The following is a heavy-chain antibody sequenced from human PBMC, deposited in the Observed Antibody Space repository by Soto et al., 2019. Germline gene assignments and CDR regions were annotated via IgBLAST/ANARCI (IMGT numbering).Heavy chain of an antibody. V-gene: IGHV3-13*05. CDR2: IGTAGDP. CDR3: ARGSWDDRHFDY. CDR1: GFTFSSYD. D-gene: IGHD1-1*01. J-gene: IGHJ4*02. Sequence: GGSLRLSCAASGFTFSSYDMHWVRQATGKGLEWVSAIGTAGDPYYPGSVKGRFTISRENSKNSLYRQMNSLRAGDTAVYYCARGSWDDRHFDYWGQGTLVTVSS.